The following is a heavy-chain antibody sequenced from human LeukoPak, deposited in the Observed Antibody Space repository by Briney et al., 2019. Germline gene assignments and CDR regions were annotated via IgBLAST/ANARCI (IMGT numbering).Heavy chain of an antibody. J-gene: IGHJ6*03. V-gene: IGHV4-34*01. CDR1: SGSFSGYY. CDR2: FNHNWGA. Sequence: SETLSLTCAVYSGSFSGYYWTWFRQPPGKGLEWIGEFNHNWGANYNPSLKSRVTISVDTSKNQFSLKLSSVTAADTAVYYCARVLSGQWLVGLYYYYYMDVWGKGTTVTVSS. D-gene: IGHD6-19*01. CDR3: ARVLSGQWLVGLYYYYYMDV.